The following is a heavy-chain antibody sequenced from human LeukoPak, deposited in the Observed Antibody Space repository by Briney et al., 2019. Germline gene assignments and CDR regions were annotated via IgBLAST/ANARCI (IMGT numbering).Heavy chain of an antibody. V-gene: IGHV3-74*01. CDR1: GFTFSSYW. CDR2: INSDGSST. D-gene: IGHD3-22*01. J-gene: IGHJ4*02. CDR3: ARASGRGYYDY. Sequence: GGSLSLSCAASGFTFSSYWMHWVRQAPGKGLVWVSRINSDGSSTSYADSVKGRFTISRDNAKNTLYLQMNSLRAEDTAVYYCARASGRGYYDYWGQGTLVTVSS.